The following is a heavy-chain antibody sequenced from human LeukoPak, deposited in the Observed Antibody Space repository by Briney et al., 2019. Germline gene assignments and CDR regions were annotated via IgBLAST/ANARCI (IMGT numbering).Heavy chain of an antibody. CDR1: GYTFTGYY. CDR3: ARTRGGYSYGYPGYFQH. D-gene: IGHD5-18*01. J-gene: IGHJ1*01. V-gene: IGHV1-2*02. CDR2: MDSNSGGT. Sequence: GASVRVSCRASGYTFTGYYMHWVRQAPGQGLEWMGWMDSNSGGTNYAQKFQGRVTMTRDTSITTAYMELSRLTSDDTAVYYCARTRGGYSYGYPGYFQHWGQGTLVTVSS.